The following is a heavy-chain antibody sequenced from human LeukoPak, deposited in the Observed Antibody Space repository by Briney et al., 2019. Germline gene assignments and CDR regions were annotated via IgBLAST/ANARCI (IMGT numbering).Heavy chain of an antibody. V-gene: IGHV3-9*03. J-gene: IGHJ4*02. Sequence: PGGSLRLSCAASGFTFDDYAMHWVRQAPGKGLGWGSGISWNRGSIGYAESVKGRVTISRDNAKNSLYLQMNSVRAEDMGLYYCAKDMRGGCSSTSSSSAFDSWGPRTPVTASS. CDR2: ISWNRGSI. CDR3: AKDMRGGCSSTSSSSAFDS. CDR1: GFTFDDYA. D-gene: IGHD2-2*01.